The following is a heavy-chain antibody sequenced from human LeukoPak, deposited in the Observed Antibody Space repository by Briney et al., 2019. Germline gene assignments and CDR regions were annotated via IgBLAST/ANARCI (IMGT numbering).Heavy chain of an antibody. CDR1: GLTFSSYA. CDR2: ISGSGGSI. J-gene: IGHJ4*02. Sequence: GGSLRLSCAASGLTFSSYAMNWVRQAPGKGLEWVSTISGSGGSIYYADSVRGRFTISRDNSKNTLYLQMNSLRAEDTAVYYCAKRGYYYDSSGYYYFDYWGQGTLVTVSS. D-gene: IGHD3-22*01. V-gene: IGHV3-23*01. CDR3: AKRGYYYDSSGYYYFDY.